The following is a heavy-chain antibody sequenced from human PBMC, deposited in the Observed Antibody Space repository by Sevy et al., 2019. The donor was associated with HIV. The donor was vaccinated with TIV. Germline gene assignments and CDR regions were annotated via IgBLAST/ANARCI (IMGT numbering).Heavy chain of an antibody. D-gene: IGHD6-19*01. Sequence: GGSLRLSCAISGFTVNDKYIIWVRQAPGKGLEWVSVIFSSGSTYYADSAKGRFTISRDNSKNTAYLQMSSLRAEDTAVYYCVSLFLSYRSGWSYFDYWGQGTLVTVSS. V-gene: IGHV3-66*02. CDR2: IFSSGST. CDR3: VSLFLSYRSGWSYFDY. CDR1: GFTVNDKY. J-gene: IGHJ4*02.